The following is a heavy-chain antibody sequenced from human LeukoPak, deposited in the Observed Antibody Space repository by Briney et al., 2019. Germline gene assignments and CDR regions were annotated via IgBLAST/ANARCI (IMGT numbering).Heavy chain of an antibody. V-gene: IGHV3-23*01. D-gene: IGHD5-24*01. CDR2: ISGSGGHT. CDR1: GITFSSHA. Sequence: GGALRLSCAASGITFSSHAMSWVRQAPGKGLEWVSLISGSGGHTYYGDSVKGRFTISRDNSTNRLYLQMNSLRPEDTAVYYCAKGGAATMRDGYNYYYYYMEVWGRGTTVTVSS. J-gene: IGHJ6*03. CDR3: AKGGAATMRDGYNYYYYYMEV.